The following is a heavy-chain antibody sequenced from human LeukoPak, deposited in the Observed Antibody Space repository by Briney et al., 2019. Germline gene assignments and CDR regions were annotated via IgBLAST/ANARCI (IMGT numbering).Heavy chain of an antibody. CDR1: GVSVIPYY. V-gene: IGHV4-4*07. J-gene: IGHJ6*03. CDR2: MYTSGDT. CDR3: ATSGSSFDYYHYIDV. Sequence: SETLSLTCTVSGVSVIPYYWSWIRQPAGEGPEWIGCMYTSGDTAYNPSLKSRVTMSIDTSKNQFSLKLSSVTAADTAVYYCATSGSSFDYYHYIDVWGKGTTVTVSS. D-gene: IGHD3-10*01.